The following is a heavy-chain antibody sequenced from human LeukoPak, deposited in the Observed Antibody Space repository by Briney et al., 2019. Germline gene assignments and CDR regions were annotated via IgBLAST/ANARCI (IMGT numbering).Heavy chain of an antibody. CDR1: GFTFRRYA. V-gene: IGHV3-23*01. D-gene: IGHD2-15*01. Sequence: GGSLRLSCAASGFTFRRYAMSWVRQAPGKGLEWVSGISASGNSTYYADPVKGRFTISRDNSKNTLYLQMNSVRADDTAVYHCAKGPYCGGGTCFSLGEFDPWGQGTLVTVSS. J-gene: IGHJ5*02. CDR2: ISASGNST. CDR3: AKGPYCGGGTCFSLGEFDP.